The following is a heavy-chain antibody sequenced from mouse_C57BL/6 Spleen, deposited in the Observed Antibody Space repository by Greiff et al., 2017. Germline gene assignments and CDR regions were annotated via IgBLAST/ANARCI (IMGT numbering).Heavy chain of an antibody. CDR1: GYAFSSSW. D-gene: IGHD1-1*01. Sequence: QVQLQQSGPELVKPGASVKISCKASGYAFSSSWMNWVKPRPGKGLEWIGRIYPGAGDTNYNGKFKGKATLTADKSSSAAYMQLSNLTSEDSAVYFCASYDCGSSPAWFAYWGQGTLVTVSA. V-gene: IGHV1-82*01. J-gene: IGHJ3*01. CDR2: IYPGAGDT. CDR3: ASYDCGSSPAWFAY.